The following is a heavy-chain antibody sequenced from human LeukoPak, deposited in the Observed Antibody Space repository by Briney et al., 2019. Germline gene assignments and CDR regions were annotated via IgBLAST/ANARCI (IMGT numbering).Heavy chain of an antibody. D-gene: IGHD2-8*02. CDR2: VSPVGTDT. Sequence: PGGSLRLSCAASGFTFNSHWMHWVRQAPGKGLMWVSTVSPVGTDTNYADSVRGRFTVSRDNAKNTLYLQMNSLRAEDTALYFCTRGCTGTRCPGDYWGEGALVSVSS. CDR3: TRGCTGTRCPGDY. J-gene: IGHJ4*02. V-gene: IGHV3-74*01. CDR1: GFTFNSHW.